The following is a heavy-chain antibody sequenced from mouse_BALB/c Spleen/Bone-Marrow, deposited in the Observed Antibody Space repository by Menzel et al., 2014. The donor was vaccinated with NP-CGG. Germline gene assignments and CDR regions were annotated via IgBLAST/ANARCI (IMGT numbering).Heavy chain of an antibody. Sequence: EVKLQESGGGLVQPGGSLRLSCATSGFTFTGYYMSWVRQPPGKGLEWLGFIRNKANGYITEYSSSVKGRFTISRDNSQSILYLQMNTLRAEDSATYYCARDINYCYYWYFDVWGAGTTVTVSS. V-gene: IGHV7-3*02. CDR3: ARDINYCYYWYFDV. D-gene: IGHD2-12*01. CDR2: IRNKANGYIT. J-gene: IGHJ1*01. CDR1: GFTFTGYY.